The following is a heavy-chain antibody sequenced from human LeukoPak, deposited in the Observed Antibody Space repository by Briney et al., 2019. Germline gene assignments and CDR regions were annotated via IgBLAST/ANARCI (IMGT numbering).Heavy chain of an antibody. CDR3: ARDTKYSSSSPYYYSYYMDV. Sequence: SETLSLTCTVSGGSISSHYWSWIRQPPGKGLEWIGYIYYSGSTNYNPSLKSRVTISVDTSKNQFSLKLSSVTAADTAVYYCARDTKYSSSSPYYYSYYMDVWGKGTTVTVSS. V-gene: IGHV4-59*11. J-gene: IGHJ6*03. D-gene: IGHD6-6*01. CDR1: GGSISSHY. CDR2: IYYSGST.